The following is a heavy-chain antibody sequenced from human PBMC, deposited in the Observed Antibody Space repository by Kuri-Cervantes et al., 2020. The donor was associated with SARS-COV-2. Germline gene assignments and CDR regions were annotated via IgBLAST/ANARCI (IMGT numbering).Heavy chain of an antibody. D-gene: IGHD6-6*01. CDR3: SSIAARNSFDY. CDR1: GFTFSSYG. V-gene: IGHV3-30*02. Sequence: GESLKISCAASGFTFSSYGMHWVRQAPGKGLEWVAVIWYDGSNKYYADSVKGRFTISRDNSKNTLYLQMNSLRTEDTAVYYCSSIAARNSFDYWGQGTLVAVSS. J-gene: IGHJ4*02. CDR2: IWYDGSNK.